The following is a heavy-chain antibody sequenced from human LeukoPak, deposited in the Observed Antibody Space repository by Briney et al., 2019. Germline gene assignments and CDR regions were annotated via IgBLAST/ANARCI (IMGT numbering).Heavy chain of an antibody. Sequence: SETLSLTCTVSGGSISSSSYYWGWIRQPPGKGLEWIGSIYYSGSTYYNPSLKSRVTISVDTSKNQFSLKLSSVTAADTAVYYCARESRQLRAFDIWGQGTMVTVSS. V-gene: IGHV4-39*02. J-gene: IGHJ3*02. CDR1: GGSISSSSYY. CDR3: ARESRQLRAFDI. CDR2: IYYSGST. D-gene: IGHD6-6*01.